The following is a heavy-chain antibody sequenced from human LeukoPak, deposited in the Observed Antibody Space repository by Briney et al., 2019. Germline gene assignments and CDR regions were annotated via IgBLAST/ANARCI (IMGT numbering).Heavy chain of an antibody. CDR3: ARGTSGLVTTNDY. J-gene: IGHJ4*02. CDR1: GYTFTSYA. D-gene: IGHD3/OR15-3a*01. Sequence: GASAKVSCKASGYTFTSYAMNWVRQAPGQGLEWMGWINTNTGNPTYVQGFTGRFVFSLDTSVSTAYLQITSLKAEDTAVYYCARGTSGLVTTNDYWGQGTLVTVSS. CDR2: INTNTGNP. V-gene: IGHV7-4-1*02.